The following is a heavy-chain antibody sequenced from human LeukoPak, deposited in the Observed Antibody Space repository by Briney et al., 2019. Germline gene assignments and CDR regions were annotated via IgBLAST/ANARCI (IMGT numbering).Heavy chain of an antibody. Sequence: SGGSLGLSCAASGFTFSSAAMTWVRQAPGKGLEWVSLIGSSGGSTYYADSVKGRFTISRDNSKNTLSLQMNSLRVEDTAIYYCAKDIQLSTWGLGTMVTVSS. V-gene: IGHV3-23*01. CDR3: AKDIQLST. J-gene: IGHJ3*01. CDR1: GFTFSSAA. CDR2: IGSSGGST. D-gene: IGHD5-24*01.